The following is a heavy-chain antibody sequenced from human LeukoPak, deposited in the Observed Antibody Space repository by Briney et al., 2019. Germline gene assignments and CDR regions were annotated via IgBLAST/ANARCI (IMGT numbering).Heavy chain of an antibody. D-gene: IGHD2-2*01. V-gene: IGHV3-48*01. J-gene: IGHJ4*02. Sequence: PGGSLRLSCAASGFTFSSYSMNWVRQAPGKGLEWVSYISSSSSTIYYADSVKGRFTISRDNAKNSLYLQMNSLRAEDTAVYYCARERDIVVVPGTFDYWGQGTLVTVSS. CDR3: ARERDIVVVPGTFDY. CDR2: ISSSSSTI. CDR1: GFTFSSYS.